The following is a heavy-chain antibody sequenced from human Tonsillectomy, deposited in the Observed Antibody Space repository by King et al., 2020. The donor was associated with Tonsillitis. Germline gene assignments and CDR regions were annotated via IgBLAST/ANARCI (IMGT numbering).Heavy chain of an antibody. D-gene: IGHD3-10*01. Sequence: QLQESGPGLVKPSETLSLTCTVSGGSISSHFWSWIRQPPGKGLEWIGYMYYSGSTTYNPSLKSRVTISEDTSKNQLSLKLSSVTAADTAVYYCARASRSYSKYGEYFYYDMD. V-gene: IGHV4-59*11. CDR3: ARASRSYSKYGEYFYYDMD. CDR2: MYYSGST. J-gene: IGHJ6*03. CDR1: GGSISSHF.